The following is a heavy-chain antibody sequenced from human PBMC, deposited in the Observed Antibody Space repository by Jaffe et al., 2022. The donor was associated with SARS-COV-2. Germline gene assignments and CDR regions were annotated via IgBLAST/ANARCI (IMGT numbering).Heavy chain of an antibody. D-gene: IGHD3-10*01. CDR1: GFTFTNYA. V-gene: IGHV3-23*01. J-gene: IGHJ4*02. Sequence: EVQLLESGGGLVEPGGSLRLSCAASGFTFTNYAMSWVRQAPGKGLEWVSAITSSGGTTYYADSVKGRFTVSRDNSKNTLYLQMNSLRADDTAVYYCAAGGPQYNYAWDYWGRGTLVTVSS. CDR2: ITSSGGTT. CDR3: AAGGPQYNYAWDY.